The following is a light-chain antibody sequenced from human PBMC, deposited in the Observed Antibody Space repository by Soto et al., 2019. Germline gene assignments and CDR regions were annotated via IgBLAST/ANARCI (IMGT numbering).Light chain of an antibody. V-gene: IGKV1-5*01. CDR2: DAS. CDR3: QQYNTYST. Sequence: DIQMTQSPSSLSASVGDTVTITCRASQSITNWLAWYQQKPGKAPKLLIYDASSLESGVPSRFSGGGFGTEFTLTINSLQPDDFATYYCQQYNTYSTFGQGTKVDIK. CDR1: QSITNW. J-gene: IGKJ1*01.